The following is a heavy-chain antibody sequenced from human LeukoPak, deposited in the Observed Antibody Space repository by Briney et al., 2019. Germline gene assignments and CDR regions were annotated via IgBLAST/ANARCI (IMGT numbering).Heavy chain of an antibody. V-gene: IGHV3-21*01. CDR1: GFTFSSYS. D-gene: IGHD4-23*01. Sequence: PGGSLRLSCAASGFTFSSYSMNWVRQAPGKGLEWVSSISSSSSYIYYADSVKGRFAISRDNAKNSLYLQMNSLRAEDTAVYYCARFPRGLVTWRGNDYWGQGTLVTVSS. CDR2: ISSSSSYI. J-gene: IGHJ4*02. CDR3: ARFPRGLVTWRGNDY.